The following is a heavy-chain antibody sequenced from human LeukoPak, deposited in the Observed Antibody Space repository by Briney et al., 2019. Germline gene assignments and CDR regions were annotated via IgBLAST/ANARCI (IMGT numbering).Heavy chain of an antibody. Sequence: SETLSLTCTVSGGSISSYYWSWIRQPSGKGLEWIGYIYYSGSTNYNPSLKSRVTISVDTSKNQFSLKLSSVTAADTAVYYCARVRYYSSPSDFDYWGQGTLVTVSS. CDR1: GGSISSYY. CDR2: IYYSGST. V-gene: IGHV4-59*01. D-gene: IGHD6-6*01. J-gene: IGHJ4*02. CDR3: ARVRYYSSPSDFDY.